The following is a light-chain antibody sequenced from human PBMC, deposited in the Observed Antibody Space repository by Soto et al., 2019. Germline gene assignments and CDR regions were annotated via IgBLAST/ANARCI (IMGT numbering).Light chain of an antibody. CDR3: QQYGSSGT. Sequence: EIVMTQSPATLSLSPGERATLSCRASLSVSSDLAWYRQKPGQAPRLLIYRAFTRATGIPARFSGSGFGTDFTLTISRLEPEDFAVYYCQQYGSSGTFGQGTKVDI. CDR1: LSVSSD. V-gene: IGKV3-20*01. CDR2: RAF. J-gene: IGKJ1*01.